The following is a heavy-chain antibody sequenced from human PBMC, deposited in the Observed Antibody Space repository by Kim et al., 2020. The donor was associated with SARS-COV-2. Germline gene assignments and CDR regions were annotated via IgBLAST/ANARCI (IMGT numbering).Heavy chain of an antibody. D-gene: IGHD5-12*01. J-gene: IGHJ4*02. Sequence: ASVTVSCKASGYTFASYAIFWVRQAPGQRLEWMGWINGCNGETKYSQKFQGRVTITRDTSASTAYMELSGRTSEDTAVYYCARISVRNGYNVVYWGQGTLVTVSS. CDR3: ARISVRNGYNVVY. CDR2: INGCNGET. V-gene: IGHV1-3*01. CDR1: GYTFASYA.